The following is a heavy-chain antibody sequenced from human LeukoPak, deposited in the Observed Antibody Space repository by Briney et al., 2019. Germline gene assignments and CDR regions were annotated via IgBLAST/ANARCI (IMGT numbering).Heavy chain of an antibody. CDR1: GFTFSSYS. CDR2: ISSSSSYI. J-gene: IGHJ4*02. V-gene: IGHV3-21*01. CDR3: ARVSPLVVRLSDY. Sequence: GGSLRLSCAASGFTFSSYSMNWVRQAPGKGLEWVSSISSSSSYIYYADSVKGRFTISRDNAKNSLYLQMNSLRAEDTAVYYCARVSPLVVRLSDYWGQGTLVTVSS. D-gene: IGHD3-22*01.